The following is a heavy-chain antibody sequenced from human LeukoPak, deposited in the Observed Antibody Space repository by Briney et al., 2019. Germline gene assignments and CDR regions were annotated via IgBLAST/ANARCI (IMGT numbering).Heavy chain of an antibody. D-gene: IGHD3/OR15-3a*01. CDR2: IYYSGST. Sequence: SETLSLTCTVSGGSISSYYWSWIRQPPGKGLEWIGYIYYSGSTNYNPSLKSRVTISVDTSKNQFALKLSSVTAADTAVYYCARRTGYYDGFDYWGQGTLVTVSS. J-gene: IGHJ4*02. CDR1: GGSISSYY. CDR3: ARRTGYYDGFDY. V-gene: IGHV4-59*01.